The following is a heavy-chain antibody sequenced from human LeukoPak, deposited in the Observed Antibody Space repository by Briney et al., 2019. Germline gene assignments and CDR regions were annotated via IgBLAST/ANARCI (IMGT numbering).Heavy chain of an antibody. V-gene: IGHV3-48*02. CDR3: ARDNWLDY. CDR1: GFTFSRYS. CDR2: ISTSSDTV. D-gene: IGHD5-12*01. Sequence: GGSLRLSCAASGFTFSRYSMDWVRQAPGKGLEWVSHISTSSDTVYYADSVRGRFTTSRDNAKNSLHLQMNSLRDEDTAVYYCARDNWLDYWGQGTLVTVSS. J-gene: IGHJ4*02.